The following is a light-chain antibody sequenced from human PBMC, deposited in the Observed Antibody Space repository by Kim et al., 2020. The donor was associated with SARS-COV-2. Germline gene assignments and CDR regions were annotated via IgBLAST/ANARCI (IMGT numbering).Light chain of an antibody. CDR2: RDK. V-gene: IGLV3-9*01. Sequence: SYELTQPLSVSVALGQTATIPCGGNNIENKNVHWYHQRPGQAPVLVMYRDKKRPSGIPERLSGSNSGDTATLTISRVEAGDEGEYYCQAWDSRAVVFGGG. CDR3: QAWDSRAVV. CDR1: NIENKN. J-gene: IGLJ2*01.